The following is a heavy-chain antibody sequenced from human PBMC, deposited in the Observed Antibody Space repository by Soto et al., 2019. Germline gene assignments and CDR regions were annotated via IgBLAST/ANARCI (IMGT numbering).Heavy chain of an antibody. CDR1: GGSISSSSYY. D-gene: IGHD6-19*01. V-gene: IGHV4-39*07. J-gene: IGHJ3*02. Sequence: PSETLSLTCSVSGGSISSSSYYWGWIRQPPGKGLEWIGSSYYSGSIYYKQTLKNRVTKSVDTSKKQFSMKLSSVTVADTAVYYCARGGAVAGYDAFDIWGQGTMVT. CDR3: ARGGAVAGYDAFDI. CDR2: SYYSGSI.